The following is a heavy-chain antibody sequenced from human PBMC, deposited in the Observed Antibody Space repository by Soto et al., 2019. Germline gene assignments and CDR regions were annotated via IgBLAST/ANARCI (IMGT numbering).Heavy chain of an antibody. D-gene: IGHD6-19*01. CDR3: ARIRDSSGWYPFYYYGMDV. Sequence: PTLVNPTETLTLTCTVSGFSLSNARMGVSWIRQPPGKALEWLAHIFSNDEKSYNTSLKSRLTISKDTSKSQVVLTMTNMDPVDTATYYCARIRDSSGWYPFYYYGMDVWGQGTTVTSP. V-gene: IGHV2-26*01. CDR2: IFSNDEK. J-gene: IGHJ6*02. CDR1: GFSLSNARMG.